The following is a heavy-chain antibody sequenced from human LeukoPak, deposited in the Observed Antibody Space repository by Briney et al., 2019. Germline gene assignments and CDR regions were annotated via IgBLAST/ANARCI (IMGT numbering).Heavy chain of an antibody. CDR3: ARGLGSGSYHNYYYYYMDV. J-gene: IGHJ6*03. CDR1: GGTFSSYA. D-gene: IGHD3-10*01. V-gene: IGHV1-69*06. Sequence: GASVKVSCKASGGTFSSYAISWVRQAPGQGLEWMGGIIPIFGTANYAQKFQGRVTITADKSTSTAYMELSSLRSEDTAVYYCARGLGSGSYHNYYYYYMDVWGKGTTVTVSS. CDR2: IIPIFGTA.